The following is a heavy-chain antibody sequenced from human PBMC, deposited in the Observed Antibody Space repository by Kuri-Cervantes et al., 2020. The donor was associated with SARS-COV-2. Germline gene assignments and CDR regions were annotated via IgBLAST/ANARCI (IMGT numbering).Heavy chain of an antibody. CDR3: AKGQMATTTAGVFDY. CDR1: GSTFSSYS. D-gene: IGHD5-24*01. CDR2: ISHDGSNK. Sequence: SMKFSRAASGSTFSSYSMHWVRQAPGKGLEWVAVISHDGSNKYYADSVKGRFTISRDNSKNTLYLQMNSLRAEDTAVYYCAKGQMATTTAGVFDYWGQGTLVTVSS. J-gene: IGHJ4*02. V-gene: IGHV3-30*01.